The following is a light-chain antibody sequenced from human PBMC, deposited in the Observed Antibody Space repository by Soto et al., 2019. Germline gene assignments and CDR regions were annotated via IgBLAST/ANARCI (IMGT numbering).Light chain of an antibody. CDR2: GAS. V-gene: IGKV3-20*01. CDR1: QTVSSNF. CDR3: RQYGRSLGFA. Sequence: IVLTQSPGTLSLSPGERATLSCRPSQTVSSNFLAWYQEKPGQGPRLLIYGASTRATGIPDRFSGSGSGTDFTLTISRLDPEDFAVYYCRQYGRSLGFAVGGGTKVDIK. J-gene: IGKJ4*01.